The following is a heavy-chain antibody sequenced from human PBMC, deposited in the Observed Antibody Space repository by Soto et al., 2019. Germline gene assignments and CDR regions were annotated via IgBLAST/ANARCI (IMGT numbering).Heavy chain of an antibody. Sequence: QVQLVESGGGVVQPGRSLRLSCAASGFTFSSYGMHWVRQAPGKGLEWVAVISYDGSNKYYADSVKGRFTISRDNSKNPLYLQMNSLRAEVTAVYYGAIERGKGYYSYGMDVWGQGTTVTVSS. V-gene: IGHV3-30*03. CDR3: AIERGKGYYSYGMDV. CDR1: GFTFSSYG. D-gene: IGHD3-16*01. J-gene: IGHJ6*02. CDR2: ISYDGSNK.